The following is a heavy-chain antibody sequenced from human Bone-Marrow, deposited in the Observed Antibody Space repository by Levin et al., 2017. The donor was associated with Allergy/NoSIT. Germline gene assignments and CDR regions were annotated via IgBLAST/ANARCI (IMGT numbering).Heavy chain of an antibody. CDR3: ARDWSLTMVRGVIKGMNAFDI. D-gene: IGHD3-10*01. Sequence: SETLSLTCTVSGGSISSGDYYWNWIRQPPGKGLEWIGYIYYSGTAHYNATLKSRVTISVDTSKNQFSLNLISVTAADTAVYYCARDWSLTMVRGVIKGMNAFDIWGQGTMVTVSS. V-gene: IGHV4-30-4*01. J-gene: IGHJ3*02. CDR2: IYYSGTA. CDR1: GGSISSGDYY.